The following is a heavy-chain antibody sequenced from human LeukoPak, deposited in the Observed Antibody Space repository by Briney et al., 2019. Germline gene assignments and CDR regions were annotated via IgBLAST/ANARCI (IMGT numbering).Heavy chain of an antibody. V-gene: IGHV1-69*04. CDR1: GGTFSSYA. CDR2: IIPILGIA. CDR3: ARADPGMGEFDY. J-gene: IGHJ4*02. D-gene: IGHD3-16*01. Sequence: SVKVSCKASGGTFSSYAISWVRQAPGQGLERMGRIIPILGIANYAQKFQGRVTITADKSTSTAYMELSSLRSEDTAVYYCARADPGMGEFDYWGQGILVTVSS.